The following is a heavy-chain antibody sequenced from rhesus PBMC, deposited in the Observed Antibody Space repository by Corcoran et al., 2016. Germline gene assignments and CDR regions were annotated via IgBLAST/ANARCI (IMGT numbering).Heavy chain of an antibody. Sequence: QVQLQESGPGLVKPSETLSLTCAVSGGSISSNYWSWIRQAPGKGLEWIGRFYGNVGSTDYTPSLKSRFTISTDTSKNQFSLKLSSVTAADTAVYYCARDKSGYSYPETWGQGVLVTVSS. CDR3: ARDKSGYSYPET. D-gene: IGHD5-24*01. V-gene: IGHV4-160*01. J-gene: IGHJ4*01. CDR2: FYGNVGST. CDR1: GGSISSNY.